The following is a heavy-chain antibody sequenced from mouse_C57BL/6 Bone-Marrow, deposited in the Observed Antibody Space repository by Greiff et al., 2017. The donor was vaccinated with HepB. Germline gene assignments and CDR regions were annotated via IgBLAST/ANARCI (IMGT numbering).Heavy chain of an antibody. CDR2: IYPRSGNT. J-gene: IGHJ1*03. V-gene: IGHV1-81*01. CDR3: ARPDAWYFDV. Sequence: QVHVKQSGAELARPGASVKLSCKASGYTFTSYGISWVKQRTGQGLEWIGEIYPRSGNTYYNEKFKGKATLTADKSSSTAYMELRSLTSEDSAVYFCARPDAWYFDVWGTGTTVTVSS. CDR1: GYTFTSYG.